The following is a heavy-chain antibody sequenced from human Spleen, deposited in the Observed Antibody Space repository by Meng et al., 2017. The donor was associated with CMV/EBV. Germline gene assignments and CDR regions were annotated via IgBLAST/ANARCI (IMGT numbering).Heavy chain of an antibody. Sequence: SVKVSCKASGGTFSSYAISWVRQAPGQGLEWMGGIIPIFGTANYAQKFQGRVTITTDESTSTASMELSSLRSEDTAVYYCASDYYGLGSFLGADYWGQGTLVTVSS. CDR3: ASDYYGLGSFLGADY. J-gene: IGHJ4*02. CDR2: IIPIFGTA. CDR1: GGTFSSYA. D-gene: IGHD3-10*01. V-gene: IGHV1-69*05.